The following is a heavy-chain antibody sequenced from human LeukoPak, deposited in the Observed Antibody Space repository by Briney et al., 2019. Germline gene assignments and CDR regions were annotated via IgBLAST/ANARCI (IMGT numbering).Heavy chain of an antibody. V-gene: IGHV4-39*01. CDR2: IYDSETT. D-gene: IGHD5-18*01. J-gene: IGHJ4*02. CDR3: ARRAPYSYEWSTLDY. CDR1: GGSISSRSSS. Sequence: PSETLSLTCTVSGGSISSRSSSWGWIRQPPGKGLDWIGSIYDSETTSYNPSLKSRVTISVDTSKNQFSLKLSSVTAADTAVYYCARRAPYSYEWSTLDYWGQGTLVTVSS.